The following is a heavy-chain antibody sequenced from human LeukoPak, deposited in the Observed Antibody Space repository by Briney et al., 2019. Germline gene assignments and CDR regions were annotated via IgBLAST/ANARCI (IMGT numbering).Heavy chain of an antibody. V-gene: IGHV3-43D*03. J-gene: IGHJ3*02. CDR2: ISWDGGST. CDR1: GFTFDDYA. Sequence: GGSLRLSCAASGFTFDDYAMHWVRQAPGKGLEWVSLISWDGGSTYYADSVKGRFTISRDNSKNSLYLQMNSLRAEDTALYYCAKGFKRWLQLGGDAFGIWGQGTMVTVSS. D-gene: IGHD5-24*01. CDR3: AKGFKRWLQLGGDAFGI.